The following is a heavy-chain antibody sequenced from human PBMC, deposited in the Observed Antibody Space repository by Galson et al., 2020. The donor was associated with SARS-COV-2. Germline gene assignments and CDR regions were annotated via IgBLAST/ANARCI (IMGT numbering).Heavy chain of an antibody. V-gene: IGHV4-39*01. J-gene: IGHJ4*02. Sequence: ETSETLSLTCIVSGGSIRSSSYYWGWIRQPPGKGLEWIGSIYYDGSTFYSPPLKSRVTISTDMSKNQFSLRLSSVTAADTAVYYCARRGGYYDDRRHFDLWGQGTLVTVSS. D-gene: IGHD3-22*01. CDR3: ARRGGYYDDRRHFDL. CDR1: GGSIRSSSYY. CDR2: IYYDGST.